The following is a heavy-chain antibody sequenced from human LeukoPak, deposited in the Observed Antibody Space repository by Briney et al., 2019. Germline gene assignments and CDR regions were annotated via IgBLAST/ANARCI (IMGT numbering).Heavy chain of an antibody. CDR3: AKDGYDSSGYYSHFDY. J-gene: IGHJ4*02. CDR1: GFTFDDYA. V-gene: IGHV3-9*01. CDR2: ISWNSGSI. Sequence: GGSLRLSCAASGFTFDDYAMHWVRQAPGKGLEWVSGISWNSGSIGYADSVKGRFTISRDNAKNSLYLQMNSLRAEDTALYYCAKDGYDSSGYYSHFDYWGQGTLVTASS. D-gene: IGHD3-22*01.